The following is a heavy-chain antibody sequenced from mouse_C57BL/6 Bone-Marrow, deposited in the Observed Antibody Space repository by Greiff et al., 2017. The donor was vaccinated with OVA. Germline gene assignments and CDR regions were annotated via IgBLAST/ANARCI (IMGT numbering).Heavy chain of an antibody. CDR2: FYPGSGSI. D-gene: IGHD3-2*02. J-gene: IGHJ4*01. V-gene: IGHV1-62-2*01. CDR3: ARHEEKGTAQATFYAMDY. Sequence: VQLQQSGAELVKPGASVKLSCKASGYTFTEYTIHWVKQRSGQGLEWIGWFYPGSGSIKYNEKFKDKATLTADKSSSTVYMELSRLTSEDSAVYFCARHEEKGTAQATFYAMDYWGQGTSVTVSS. CDR1: GYTFTEYT.